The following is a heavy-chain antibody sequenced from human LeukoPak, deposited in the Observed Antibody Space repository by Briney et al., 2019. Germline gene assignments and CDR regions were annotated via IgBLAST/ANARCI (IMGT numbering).Heavy chain of an antibody. V-gene: IGHV7-4-1*02. D-gene: IGHD3-10*01. J-gene: IGHJ4*02. CDR2: INTNTGNP. CDR3: ARDPFRSHRSPLDWFGDP. Sequence: ASVKVSCKASGYTFTSCAMNWVRQAPGQGLEWMGWINTNTGNPTYAQGFTGRFVFSLDTSVSTAYLQISSLKAEDTAVYYCARDPFRSHRSPLDWFGDPWGQGTLVTVSS. CDR1: GYTFTSCA.